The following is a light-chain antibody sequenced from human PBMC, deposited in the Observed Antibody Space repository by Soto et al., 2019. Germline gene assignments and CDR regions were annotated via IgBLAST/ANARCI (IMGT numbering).Light chain of an antibody. CDR2: GAS. Sequence: EIVLTQSPGTLSLSPGERATLSCRASQSVSSSYLAWYQQKPGQAPRPLIYGASSRATGIPDRFNGSGSGTDFTLIISRLEPEDFAVYYCQQYGSSPPYTFGQGTKLEIK. CDR3: QQYGSSPPYT. J-gene: IGKJ2*01. CDR1: QSVSSSY. V-gene: IGKV3-20*01.